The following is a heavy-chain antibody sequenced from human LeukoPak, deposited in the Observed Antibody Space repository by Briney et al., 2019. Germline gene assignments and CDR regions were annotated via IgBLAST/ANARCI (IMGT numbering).Heavy chain of an antibody. D-gene: IGHD2-21*02. CDR3: ARWAGDCGGDCYPLDAFDI. CDR2: IYYSGST. Sequence: SETLSLTCTVSGGSISSYYWSWIRQPSGKGLEWIGYIYYSGSTNYNPSLKSRVTISVDTSKNQFSLKLSSVTAADTAVYYCARWAGDCGGDCYPLDAFDIWGQGTMVTVSS. CDR1: GGSISSYY. J-gene: IGHJ3*02. V-gene: IGHV4-59*01.